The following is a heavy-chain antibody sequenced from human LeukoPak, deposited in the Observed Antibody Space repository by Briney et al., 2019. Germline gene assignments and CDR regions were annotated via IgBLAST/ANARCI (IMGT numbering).Heavy chain of an antibody. Sequence: ASVKVSCTAPGYTFTRSAISWVRQAPGQGLEWMGWISAYNGNTNYAQKLQGRVTMTTDTSTSTAYMELRSLRSDDTAVYYCARDSDTAMSDYWGQGTLVTVSS. CDR3: ARDSDTAMSDY. V-gene: IGHV1-18*01. CDR2: ISAYNGNT. CDR1: GYTFTRSA. J-gene: IGHJ4*02. D-gene: IGHD5-18*01.